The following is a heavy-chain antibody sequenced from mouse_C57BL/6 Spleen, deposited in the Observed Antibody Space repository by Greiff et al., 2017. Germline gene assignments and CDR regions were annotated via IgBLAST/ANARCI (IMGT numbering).Heavy chain of an antibody. CDR1: GYTFTSYW. V-gene: IGHV1-7*01. D-gene: IGHD3-2*02. Sequence: QVQLQQSGAELANPGASVKLSCKASGYTFTSYWMHWVKQRTGQGLEWIGYINPSSGYTKYNQKFKDKAPLTADKSSSTAYMQLSSLTYEDSAVYYCARSGSSGYRYFDYWGQGTTLTVSS. CDR3: ARSGSSGYRYFDY. J-gene: IGHJ2*01. CDR2: INPSSGYT.